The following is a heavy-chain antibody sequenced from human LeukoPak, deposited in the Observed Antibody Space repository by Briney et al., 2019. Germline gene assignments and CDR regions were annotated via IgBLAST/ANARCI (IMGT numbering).Heavy chain of an antibody. CDR2: INSDGSST. D-gene: IGHD6-19*01. J-gene: IGHJ4*02. Sequence: GGSLRLSCAASGFTFSSYWMHWVRQAPGKGLVWVSRINSDGSSTSYADSVKGRFTISRDNAKNTLYLQMNSLRAEDTAVYYCASRYIAVAGTVDYWGQGTLVTVSS. CDR1: GFTFSSYW. V-gene: IGHV3-74*01. CDR3: ASRYIAVAGTVDY.